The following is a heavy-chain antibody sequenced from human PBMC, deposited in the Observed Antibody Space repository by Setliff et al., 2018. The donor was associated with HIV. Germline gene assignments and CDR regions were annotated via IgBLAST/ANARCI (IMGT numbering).Heavy chain of an antibody. Sequence: SETLSLTCTVSGGSISSGSYYWSWIRQPAGKGLEWIGHIYTSGSTNYNPSLKSRVIISIDTSKNHFSLRLSSVTAANTAVYYCARRERYYDILTGRVSDGFDIWGQGTMVTVSS. D-gene: IGHD3-9*01. J-gene: IGHJ3*02. CDR3: ARRERYYDILTGRVSDGFDI. V-gene: IGHV4-61*09. CDR2: IYTSGST. CDR1: GGSISSGSYY.